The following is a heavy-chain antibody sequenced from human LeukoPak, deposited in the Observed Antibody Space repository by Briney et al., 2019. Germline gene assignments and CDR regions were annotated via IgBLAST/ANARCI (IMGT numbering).Heavy chain of an antibody. CDR2: ISGSGGST. CDR1: GFTFSSYA. Sequence: PGGSLRLSCAASGFTFSSYAMTWVRQAPGKGLEWVSAISGSGGSTYYADSVKGRFTISRDNSRNTLYLQMNSLRAEDTAVYYCAKDGYSSGWYSNHWGQGTLVTVSS. J-gene: IGHJ5*02. D-gene: IGHD6-19*01. V-gene: IGHV3-23*01. CDR3: AKDGYSSGWYSNH.